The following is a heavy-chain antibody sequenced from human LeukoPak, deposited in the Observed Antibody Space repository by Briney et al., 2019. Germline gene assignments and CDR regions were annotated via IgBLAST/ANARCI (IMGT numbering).Heavy chain of an antibody. CDR2: TSSDGGST. CDR3: ARDQRVTGRPDIDY. Sequence: GGSLRLSCAASGFTFRNHWMHWVRHTQGKGLGWVSRTSSDGGSTTYADSVKGRFTISRDNAKNTLYLQMDNLRAEDTAMYYCARDQRVTGRPDIDYWGQGTLVIVSS. CDR1: GFTFRNHW. J-gene: IGHJ4*02. D-gene: IGHD6-6*01. V-gene: IGHV3-74*03.